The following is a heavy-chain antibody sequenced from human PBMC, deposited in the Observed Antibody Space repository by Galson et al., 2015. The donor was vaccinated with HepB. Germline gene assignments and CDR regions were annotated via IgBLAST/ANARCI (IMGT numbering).Heavy chain of an antibody. CDR1: GFTFRRYW. V-gene: IGHV3-74*01. D-gene: IGHD6-19*01. Sequence: SLRLSCAASGFTFRRYWMHWVRQAPGKGLVWVSRIDTDGRTTRHADSVRDRFTTSRDNAKNTLDLQMDGLRAEDTAVYYCARVRVADKGFYYDLDVWGQGATVTVSS. CDR2: IDTDGRTT. J-gene: IGHJ6*02. CDR3: ARVRVADKGFYYDLDV.